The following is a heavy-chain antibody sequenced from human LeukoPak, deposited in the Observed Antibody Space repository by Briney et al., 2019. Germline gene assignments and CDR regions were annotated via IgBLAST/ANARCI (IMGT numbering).Heavy chain of an antibody. Sequence: GGSLRLSCAASGFSFSSYWMNWVRRAPGKGLEWLANIKEDGSKKYYVDSVKGRFTVSRDNAKNSLYLQMDSLRAEDTAVYYCARDPGRQYSSIADVWGQGTTVTVSS. J-gene: IGHJ6*02. V-gene: IGHV3-7*03. CDR1: GFSFSSYW. CDR3: ARDPGRQYSSIADV. CDR2: IKEDGSKK. D-gene: IGHD6-19*01.